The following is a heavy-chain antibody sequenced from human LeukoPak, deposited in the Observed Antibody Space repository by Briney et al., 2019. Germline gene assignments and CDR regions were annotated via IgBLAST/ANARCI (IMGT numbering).Heavy chain of an antibody. Sequence: SETLSLTCAVYVGSFSGFYWSWIRPPPPKGMDWIGVINHSGSGNYNPTLQSRVTISVDTSKNQFSMKLSSVTAADTAVYYCARGAFKQTAVAGSVRVSYFQHLGQGTLVT. CDR3: ARGAFKQTAVAGSVRVSYFQH. D-gene: IGHD6-19*01. CDR2: INHSGSG. CDR1: VGSFSGFY. J-gene: IGHJ1*01. V-gene: IGHV4-34*01.